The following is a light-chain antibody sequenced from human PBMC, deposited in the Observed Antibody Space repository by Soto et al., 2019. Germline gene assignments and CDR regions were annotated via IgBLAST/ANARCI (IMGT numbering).Light chain of an antibody. CDR1: RDIGND. V-gene: IGKV1-6*01. CDR3: LQSFNFSWT. J-gene: IGKJ1*01. CDR2: AAS. Sequence: AIQMTQSPSSLSSSVGDRVTITCRASRDIGNDLGWYQQKPGKAPKHLIFAASNLQSGVPSRFSGGGSGTDFTLTISRQQADDFASYYCLQSFNFSWTFGQGTKVE.